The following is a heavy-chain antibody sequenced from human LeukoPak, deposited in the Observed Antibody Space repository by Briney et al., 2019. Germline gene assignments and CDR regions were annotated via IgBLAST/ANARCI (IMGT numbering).Heavy chain of an antibody. CDR3: ARGRSAMRMDV. CDR1: GYTFSNYD. V-gene: IGHV1-8*03. CDR2: MHPSSGST. Sequence: ASLKVSCKASGYTFSNYDINGVRQATGQGLEGMGWMHPSSGSTAYAQKFQGRVTITRNTSISTDYMELSTRRFEDTAVYYCARGRSAMRMDVWGKGTTVTVSS. D-gene: IGHD2-2*01. J-gene: IGHJ6*04.